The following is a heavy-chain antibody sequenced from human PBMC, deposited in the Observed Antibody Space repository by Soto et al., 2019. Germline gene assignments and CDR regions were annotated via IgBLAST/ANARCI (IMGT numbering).Heavy chain of an antibody. Sequence: ASVKVSCKASGYSFTNNDVSCVRQATGQGLEWMGWMNPGSGDTGYAQKFQGRVTMTRDISIAIAYMELSSLRSDDTAIYYCARMETFCSLNWFDPWGQGSLVTIAS. CDR3: ARMETFCSLNWFDP. D-gene: IGHD3-10*02. V-gene: IGHV1-8*01. J-gene: IGHJ5*02. CDR1: GYSFTNND. CDR2: MNPGSGDT.